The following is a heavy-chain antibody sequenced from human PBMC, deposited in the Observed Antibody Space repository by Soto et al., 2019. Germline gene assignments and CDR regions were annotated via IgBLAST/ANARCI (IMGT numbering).Heavy chain of an antibody. CDR3: ANDPPSDYDNGGYYILQMDV. J-gene: IGHJ6*02. CDR2: ISGGGGST. V-gene: IGHV3-23*04. D-gene: IGHD3-22*01. CDR1: GFTFSSYA. Sequence: EVRLVDSGGGLVQPGGSLRLSCAASGFTFSSYAMTWVRQAPGKGLEWFSAISGGGGSTYYADSVKGRFTISRDNSKNKMYLQMNSLRAEDTAVYYCANDPPSDYDNGGYYILQMDVWGQGTTVTVSS.